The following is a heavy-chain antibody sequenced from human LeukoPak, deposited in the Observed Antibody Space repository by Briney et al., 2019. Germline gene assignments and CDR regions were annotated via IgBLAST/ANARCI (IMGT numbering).Heavy chain of an antibody. J-gene: IGHJ4*02. Sequence: GASVKVSCKASGYTFTGYYMHWVRQAPGQGLEWMGWINPNSGGTNYAQKFQGRVTMTRDTSISTAYMELSRLRSDDTAVYYCAREYIAATMGYFDYWGQGTLVTVSS. CDR2: INPNSGGT. CDR3: AREYIAATMGYFDY. D-gene: IGHD5-12*01. V-gene: IGHV1-2*02. CDR1: GYTFTGYY.